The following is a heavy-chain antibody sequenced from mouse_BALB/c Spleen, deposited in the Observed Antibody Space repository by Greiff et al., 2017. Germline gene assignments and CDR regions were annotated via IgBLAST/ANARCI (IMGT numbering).Heavy chain of an antibody. CDR1: GFTFSSYG. J-gene: IGHJ3*01. CDR3: ARHVEYCNYDDWFFSWFAY. Sequence: EVQLVESGGDLVKPGGSLKLSCAASGFTFSSYGMSWVRQTPDKRLEWVATISSGGSYTYYPDSVKGRFTISRDNAKNTLYLQMSSLKSEDTAMYYCARHVEYCNYDDWFFSWFAYWGQGTLVTVSA. CDR2: ISSGGSYT. D-gene: IGHD2-1*01. V-gene: IGHV5-6*01.